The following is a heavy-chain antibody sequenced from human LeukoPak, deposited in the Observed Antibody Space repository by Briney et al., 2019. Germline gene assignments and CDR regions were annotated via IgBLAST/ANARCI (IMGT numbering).Heavy chain of an antibody. CDR1: GGSISSYY. CDR3: ASYYYDSSGYYFDY. V-gene: IGHV4-59*01. D-gene: IGHD3-22*01. Sequence: PSETLSLTCTVSGGSISSYYWSWIRQPPGKGLEWIGYIYYSGSTNYNPSLKSRVTISVDTSKNQFSLKLSSVTAADTAVYYCASYYYDSSGYYFDYWGQGTPVTVSS. J-gene: IGHJ4*02. CDR2: IYYSGST.